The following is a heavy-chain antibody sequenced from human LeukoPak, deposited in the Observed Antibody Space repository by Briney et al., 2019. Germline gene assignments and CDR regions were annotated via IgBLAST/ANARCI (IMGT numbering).Heavy chain of an antibody. D-gene: IGHD4-11*01. CDR1: GFTVSSNY. V-gene: IGHV3-66*01. CDR3: AGARYSPYYFDY. CDR2: IYSGGST. J-gene: IGHJ4*02. Sequence: GGSLRLSCAASGFTVSSNYMSWVRQAPGKGLEWVSVIYSGGSTYYADSVKGRFTISRDNSKNTLYLQMNSLRAEDTAVYYCAGARYSPYYFDYWGQGTLVTVSS.